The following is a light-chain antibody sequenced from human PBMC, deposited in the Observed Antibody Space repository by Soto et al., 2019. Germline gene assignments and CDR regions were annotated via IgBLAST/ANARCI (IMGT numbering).Light chain of an antibody. CDR1: QSVSSN. CDR2: AAS. CDR3: QQYNFWPRT. Sequence: EIVLTQSPGTLSLSPGERATLSCRASQSVSSNLAWYQQKPGQPPRLLIYAASTRATDIPARFSGSGSETEFTLTINSLQSEDFAVYYCQQYNFWPRTFGQGTKVEIK. J-gene: IGKJ1*01. V-gene: IGKV3D-15*01.